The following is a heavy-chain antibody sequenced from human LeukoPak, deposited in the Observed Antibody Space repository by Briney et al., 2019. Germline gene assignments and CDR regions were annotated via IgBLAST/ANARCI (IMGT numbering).Heavy chain of an antibody. D-gene: IGHD2-8*02. CDR2: ISADAVDT. Sequence: GGSQRLSCGASGFTFSNHAMTWVRQAPGKGLEWVSAISADAVDTFYAPSVKGRFTISRDNSKNTMYLQINSLRAEDTAIYYCAKDVWWSVSWGQGTLVTVSS. CDR3: AKDVWWSVS. V-gene: IGHV3-23*01. J-gene: IGHJ5*02. CDR1: GFTFSNHA.